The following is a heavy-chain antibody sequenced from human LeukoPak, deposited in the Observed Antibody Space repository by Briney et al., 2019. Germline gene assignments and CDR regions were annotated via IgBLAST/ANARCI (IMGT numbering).Heavy chain of an antibody. D-gene: IGHD4-17*01. V-gene: IGHV3-23*01. CDR2: ISGSGGGT. CDR3: AKDPYGDYVRYFDY. Sequence: GGSLRLSCAASGFTFNTYTMNWVRQAPGKGLEWVSGISGSGGGTYYADSVKGRFTISRDNSKNTLYLQMNSLRAEDTAVYYCAKDPYGDYVRYFDYWGQGTLVTVSS. J-gene: IGHJ4*02. CDR1: GFTFNTYT.